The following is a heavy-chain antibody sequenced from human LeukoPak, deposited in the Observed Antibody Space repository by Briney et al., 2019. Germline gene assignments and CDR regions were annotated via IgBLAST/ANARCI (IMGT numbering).Heavy chain of an antibody. CDR2: IIPIFGTA. CDR3: VRVMVAAAGDAFDI. Sequence: RASVKVSCKASGGTFSSYAISWVRQAPGQGLEWMGGIIPIFGTANYAQKFQGRVTITTDESTSTAYMELSSLRSEDTAVYYCVRVMVAAAGDAFDIWGQGTMVTVSS. J-gene: IGHJ3*02. CDR1: GGTFSSYA. V-gene: IGHV1-69*05. D-gene: IGHD2-15*01.